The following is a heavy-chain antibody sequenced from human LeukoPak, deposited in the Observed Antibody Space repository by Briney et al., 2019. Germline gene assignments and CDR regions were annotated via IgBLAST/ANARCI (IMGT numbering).Heavy chain of an antibody. V-gene: IGHV1-8*02. CDR1: GYTFTGYY. J-gene: IGHJ5*02. CDR3: ARKRKMYSSSYGYNWFDP. CDR2: MNPNSGNT. D-gene: IGHD6-6*01. Sequence: ASVTVSCKASGYTFTGYYMHWVRQAPGQGLEWMGWMNPNSGNTGYAQKFQGRVTMTRNTSISTAYMELSSLRSEDTAVYYCARKRKMYSSSYGYNWFDPWGQGTLVTVSS.